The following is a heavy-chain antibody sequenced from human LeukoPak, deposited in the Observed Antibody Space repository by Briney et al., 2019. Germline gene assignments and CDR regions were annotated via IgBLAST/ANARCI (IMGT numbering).Heavy chain of an antibody. CDR2: ISSSSSYT. CDR1: GFTFSDYY. J-gene: IGHJ4*02. D-gene: IGHD2-8*01. V-gene: IGHV3-11*06. CDR3: ARSQCTNGVCHNGRYYFDY. Sequence: GGSLRLSCAASGFTFSDYYMSWIRQAPGKGLEWVSYISSSSSYTNYADSVKGRFTISRDNAKNSLYLQMNSLRAEDTAVYYCARSQCTNGVCHNGRYYFDYWGQGTLVTVSS.